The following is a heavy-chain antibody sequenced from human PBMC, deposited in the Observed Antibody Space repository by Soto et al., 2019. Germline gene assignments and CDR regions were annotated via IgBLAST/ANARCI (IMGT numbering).Heavy chain of an antibody. V-gene: IGHV1-2*02. CDR2: INPNSGGT. CDR1: GYTFTGYY. Sequence: GASVRFSCKASGYTFTGYYMHWVRQAPGQGLEWMGWINPNSGGTNYAQKFQGRVTMTRDTSISTAYMELSRLRSDDTAVYYCARDPITMIGIDYWGQGTLVTVSS. J-gene: IGHJ4*02. CDR3: ARDPITMIGIDY. D-gene: IGHD3-22*01.